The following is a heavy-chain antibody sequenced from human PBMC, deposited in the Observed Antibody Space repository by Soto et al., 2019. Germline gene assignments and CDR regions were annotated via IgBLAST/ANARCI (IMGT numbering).Heavy chain of an antibody. V-gene: IGHV1-2*04. D-gene: IGHD6-6*01. CDR3: ARCSSSSSRCYYYGMDF. CDR2: INPNSGGT. CDR1: GYTFSGYY. J-gene: IGHJ6*02. Sequence: QVQLVQSGAEVKKPGASVKVSCKASGYTFSGYYMHWVRQAPAQGLERMGWINPNSGGTNYAQKFQGWVTMTSDTSISTAYMQLSRLRSVDSAVYYCARCSSSSSRCYYYGMDFWGQGTTVTVSS.